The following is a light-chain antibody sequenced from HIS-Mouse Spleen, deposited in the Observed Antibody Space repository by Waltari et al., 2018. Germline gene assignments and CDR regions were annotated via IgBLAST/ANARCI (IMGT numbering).Light chain of an antibody. CDR3: QQYYSFPPA. CDR2: AAS. V-gene: IGKV1D-8*02. Sequence: AIWVTQSPSLLSASTRDRVTIRWRMHQGISIYLAWYQQKPGKAPELLIYAASTLQSGVPSRFSGSGSGTDFTLTISCLQSEDFATYYCQQYYSFPPAFGQGTKVEIK. CDR1: QGISIY. J-gene: IGKJ1*01.